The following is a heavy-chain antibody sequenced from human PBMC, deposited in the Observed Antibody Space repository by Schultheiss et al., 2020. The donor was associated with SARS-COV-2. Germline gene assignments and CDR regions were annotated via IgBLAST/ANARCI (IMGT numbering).Heavy chain of an antibody. J-gene: IGHJ3*02. Sequence: SETLSLTCAVYGGSFSGYYWSWIRQPPGKGLEWIGRIYTSGSTNYNPSLKSRVTISVDTSKNQFSLKLSSVTAADTAVFYCARHKGRFLEWLLYADAFDIWGQGTMVTVSS. CDR1: GGSFSGYY. V-gene: IGHV4-59*08. CDR3: ARHKGRFLEWLLYADAFDI. D-gene: IGHD3-3*01. CDR2: IYTSGST.